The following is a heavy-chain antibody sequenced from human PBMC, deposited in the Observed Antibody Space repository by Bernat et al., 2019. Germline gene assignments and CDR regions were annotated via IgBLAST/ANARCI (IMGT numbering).Heavy chain of an antibody. CDR3: ARGAGMEVHNWYFDL. V-gene: IGHV3-23*04. Sequence: EVQLVESGGDLVQPGGSLSLSCAASGYAFSCCAVTWVRQAPGKGLEWVSTISNGGGNTYYADSVKGRFTISRDNSKNTLFLQMNSLRADDTAIYYCARGAGMEVHNWYFDLRGRGTLVTVSS. CDR1: GYAFSCCA. D-gene: IGHD3-3*01. CDR2: ISNGGGNT. J-gene: IGHJ2*01.